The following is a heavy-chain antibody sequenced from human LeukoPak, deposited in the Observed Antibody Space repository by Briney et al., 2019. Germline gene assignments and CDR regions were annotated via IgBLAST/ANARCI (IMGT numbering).Heavy chain of an antibody. V-gene: IGHV4-4*02. D-gene: IGHD3-22*01. CDR3: AGLVGRYSSGLYYYYFDY. CDR2: MYLSGTT. CDR1: GDSINSLDL. J-gene: IGHJ4*02. Sequence: SESLSLTCTVSGDSINSLDLWSWVRQPPGKGLEWIGEMYLSGTTHSNPSVKSRVTISIDKSKNQFFLNLSSVTAADTAVYYCAGLVGRYSSGLYYYYFDYWGQGTLVTVSS.